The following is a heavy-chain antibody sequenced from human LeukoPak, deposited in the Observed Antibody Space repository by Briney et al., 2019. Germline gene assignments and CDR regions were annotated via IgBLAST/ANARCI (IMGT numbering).Heavy chain of an antibody. V-gene: IGHV3-30*02. J-gene: IGHJ4*02. CDR1: GFTFSAFG. Sequence: GGSLRLSCAASGFTFSAFGMHWVRQAPGKGLEWVAFIRFDASNDYYADSVKGRFTVSRDNSKNTLYLQMNSLRTEDTAIYYCAKDGNFRVPGEDWGQGTLVTVSS. D-gene: IGHD3-10*01. CDR2: IRFDASND. CDR3: AKDGNFRVPGED.